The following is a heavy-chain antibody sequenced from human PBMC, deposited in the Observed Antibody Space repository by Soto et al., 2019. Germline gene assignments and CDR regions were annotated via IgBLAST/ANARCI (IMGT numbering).Heavy chain of an antibody. V-gene: IGHV4-39*07. CDR1: GGSISSSSYY. CDR3: ARAGDSSGPVALGY. Sequence: PSETLSLTCTVSGGSISSSSYYWGWIRQPPGKGLEWIGYIYHSGSTYYNPSLKSRVTISVDRSKNQFSLKLSSVTAADTAVYYCARAGDSSGPVALGYWGQGTLVTAPQ. CDR2: IYHSGST. D-gene: IGHD6-19*01. J-gene: IGHJ4*02.